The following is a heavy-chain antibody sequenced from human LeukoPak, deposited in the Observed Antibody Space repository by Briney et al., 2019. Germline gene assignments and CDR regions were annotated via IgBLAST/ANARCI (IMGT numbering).Heavy chain of an antibody. Sequence: GGSLRLSCAASGFTVSSNYMSWVRQAPGKGLEWVSVIYSGGSTYYADSVKGRFTISRDNSKSTLYLKMNRLRAEDTAVYYCARVGRLSSLDYWGQGTLVTVSS. CDR2: IYSGGST. CDR3: ARVGRLSSLDY. D-gene: IGHD3-10*01. J-gene: IGHJ4*02. CDR1: GFTVSSNY. V-gene: IGHV3-53*01.